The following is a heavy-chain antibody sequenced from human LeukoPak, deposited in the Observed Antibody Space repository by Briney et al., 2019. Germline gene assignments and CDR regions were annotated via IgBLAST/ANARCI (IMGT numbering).Heavy chain of an antibody. CDR3: ARYDGGDNNFDR. D-gene: IGHD4-23*01. CDR1: GGSVTGYY. V-gene: IGHV4-59*02. Sequence: SETLSLTCTVSGGSVTGYYWSWVRQPPGKGLEWIAYIYYTGRTNYNPSLKSRVTISVDRYKDQFSLKLTSVSAADAAIYYCARYDGGDNNFDRWGQGTLVTVSS. CDR2: IYYTGRT. J-gene: IGHJ4*02.